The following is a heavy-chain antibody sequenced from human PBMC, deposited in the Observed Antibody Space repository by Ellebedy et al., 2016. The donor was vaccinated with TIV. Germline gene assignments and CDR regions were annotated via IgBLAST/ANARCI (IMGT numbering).Heavy chain of an antibody. CDR2: ISYDGSNK. J-gene: IGHJ4*02. Sequence: GESLKISXAASGFTFSSYAMHWVRQAPGKGLEWVAVISYDGSNKYYADSVKGRFTISRDNSKNTLYLQMNSLRAEDTAVYYCAKAQKARWIVVVTAAFDYWGQGTLVTVSS. CDR1: GFTFSSYA. D-gene: IGHD2-21*02. CDR3: AKAQKARWIVVVTAAFDY. V-gene: IGHV3-30-3*01.